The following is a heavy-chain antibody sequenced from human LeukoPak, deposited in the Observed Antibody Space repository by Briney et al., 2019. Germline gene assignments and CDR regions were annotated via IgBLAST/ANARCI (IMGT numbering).Heavy chain of an antibody. J-gene: IGHJ4*02. V-gene: IGHV4-59*01. D-gene: IGHD5-12*01. CDR2: IYYSGST. Sequence: PSQTLSLTCTVSGGSISSYYWSWIRQPPGKGLEWIGYIYYSGSTNYNPSLKSRVTISVDTSKNQFSLKLSSVTAADTAVYYCAGPYSGYALHWGQGTLVTVSS. CDR3: AGPYSGYALH. CDR1: GGSISSYY.